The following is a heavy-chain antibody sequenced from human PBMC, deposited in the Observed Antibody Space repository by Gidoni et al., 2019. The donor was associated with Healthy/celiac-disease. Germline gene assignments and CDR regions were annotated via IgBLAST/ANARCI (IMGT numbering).Heavy chain of an antibody. Sequence: QVQLQQWGAGLLKPSETLSLTCAVYGGSFSGYYWSWIRQPPGKGREWIGEINHSGSTNYNPSLKSRVTISVDTSKNQFSLKLSSVTAADTAVYYCARWDIVVVPAAMVPYYYGMDVWGQGTTVTVSS. CDR3: ARWDIVVVPAAMVPYYYGMDV. CDR1: GGSFSGYY. D-gene: IGHD2-2*01. V-gene: IGHV4-34*01. J-gene: IGHJ6*02. CDR2: INHSGST.